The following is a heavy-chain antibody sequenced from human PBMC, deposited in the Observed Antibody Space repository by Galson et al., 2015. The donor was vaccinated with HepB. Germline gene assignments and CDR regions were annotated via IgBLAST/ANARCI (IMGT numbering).Heavy chain of an antibody. CDR3: AKSIVGATLPNAADY. V-gene: IGHV3-7*01. CDR2: IKEDGSEK. Sequence: SLRLSCAASGFTFSNYWMYWVRQAPGKGLEWVANIKEDGSEKYYVDSVKGRFTISRDNAKKSLDLQMNSLRAEDTAIYYCAKSIVGATLPNAADYWGQGTLVTVSS. J-gene: IGHJ4*02. D-gene: IGHD1-26*01. CDR1: GFTFSNYW.